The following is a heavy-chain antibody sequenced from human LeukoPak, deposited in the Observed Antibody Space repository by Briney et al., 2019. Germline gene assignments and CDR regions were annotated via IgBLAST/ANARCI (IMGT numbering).Heavy chain of an antibody. CDR1: GFTFSSYW. J-gene: IGHJ4*02. D-gene: IGHD2-21*02. V-gene: IGHV3-74*01. Sequence: PGGSLRLSCAASGFTFSSYWMCWVRQDPGKGLAWVSCIKTDGSITAYAGSVKGRFTISRDNAKNTLYLQMNSLRADDTAVYYCARDGDVPMTDFDYWGQGTLVTVSS. CDR2: IKTDGSIT. CDR3: ARDGDVPMTDFDY.